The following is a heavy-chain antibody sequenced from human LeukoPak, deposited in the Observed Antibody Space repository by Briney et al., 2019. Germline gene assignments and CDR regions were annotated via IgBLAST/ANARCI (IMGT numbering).Heavy chain of an antibody. V-gene: IGHV3-23*01. CDR2: ISGSGGST. CDR1: GFTFSSYA. D-gene: IGHD5-24*01. CDR3: AKRRDGYNLGPIDY. Sequence: SGGSLRLSCAASGFTFSSYAMSWVRQAPGKGLEWVSAISGSGGSTYYADSVKGRFTISRDNSKNTLYLQMNSLRAEDTAVYYCAKRRDGYNLGPIDYWGQGTLVTVSS. J-gene: IGHJ4*02.